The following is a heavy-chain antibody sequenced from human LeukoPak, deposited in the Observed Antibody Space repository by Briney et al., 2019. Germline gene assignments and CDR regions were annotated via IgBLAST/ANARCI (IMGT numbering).Heavy chain of an antibody. Sequence: SSVKVSCKASGGTFSSYAISWVRQAPGQGLEWMGRIIPIFGTANYAQKFQGRVPSTPDEATSTAYVELSSRRSEDTAVYYCARDLDSGSYYFDYWGQGTRVTVSS. J-gene: IGHJ4*02. D-gene: IGHD1-26*01. CDR2: IIPIFGTA. CDR1: GGTFSSYA. CDR3: ARDLDSGSYYFDY. V-gene: IGHV1-69*15.